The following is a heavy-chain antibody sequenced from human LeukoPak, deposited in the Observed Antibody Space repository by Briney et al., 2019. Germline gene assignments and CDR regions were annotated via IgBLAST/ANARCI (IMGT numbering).Heavy chain of an antibody. D-gene: IGHD3-16*01. CDR2: IYPGDSDT. CDR3: ARHXXXXXXTSWYFDL. J-gene: IGHJ2*01. V-gene: IGHV5-51*01. Sequence: GESLKISCKGSGYSFTSYWIGWVRQMPGKGLEWMGIIYPGDSDTRYSPSFQGQVTISADKSISTAYLQWSSLKASDTAMYYCARHXXXXXXTSWYFDLWGRGTLVT. CDR1: GYSFTSYW.